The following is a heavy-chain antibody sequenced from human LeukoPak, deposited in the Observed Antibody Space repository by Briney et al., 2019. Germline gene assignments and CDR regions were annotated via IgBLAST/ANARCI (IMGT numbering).Heavy chain of an antibody. CDR3: ARDRGRDGYNYRLDY. J-gene: IGHJ4*02. CDR1: GGSISSYY. CDR2: IYYSGST. V-gene: IGHV4-59*01. D-gene: IGHD5-24*01. Sequence: SETLSLTCTVSGGSISSYYWSWIRQPPGKGLEWRGYIYYSGSTNYNPSLKSRVTISVDTSKNQFSLKLSSVTAADTAVYYCARDRGRDGYNYRLDYWGQGTLVTVSS.